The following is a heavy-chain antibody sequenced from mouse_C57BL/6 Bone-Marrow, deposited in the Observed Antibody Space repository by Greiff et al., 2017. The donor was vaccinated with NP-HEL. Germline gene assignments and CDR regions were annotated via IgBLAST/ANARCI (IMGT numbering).Heavy chain of an antibody. V-gene: IGHV7-3*01. J-gene: IGHJ3*01. D-gene: IGHD1-1*01. CDR3: ARSHYYGSSSLFAY. Sequence: EVHLVESGGGLVQPGGSLSLSCAASGFTFTDYYMSWVRQPPGKALEWLGFIRNKANGYTTEYSASVKGRFTISRDNSQSILYLQMNALRAEDSATYYCARSHYYGSSSLFAYWGQGTLVTVSA. CDR1: GFTFTDYY. CDR2: IRNKANGYTT.